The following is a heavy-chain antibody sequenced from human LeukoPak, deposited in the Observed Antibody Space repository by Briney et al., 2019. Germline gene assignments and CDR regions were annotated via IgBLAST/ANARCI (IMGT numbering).Heavy chain of an antibody. CDR3: TTDLTYLFNFDY. D-gene: IGHD2/OR15-2a*01. J-gene: IGHJ4*02. CDR2: IKGKSDGATT. CDR1: GFSFTDAW. V-gene: IGHV3-15*01. Sequence: GGSLRLSCVASGFSFTDAWMTWVRQAPGRGLEWLGRIKGKSDGATTDLAPPVKGRFTISRDDSKNTLYLQMDSLQTEDTGVYYCTTDLTYLFNFDYWGRGTLVTVSS.